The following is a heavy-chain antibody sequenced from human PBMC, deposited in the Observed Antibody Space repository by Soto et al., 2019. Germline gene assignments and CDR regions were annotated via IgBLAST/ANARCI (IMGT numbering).Heavy chain of an antibody. CDR2: FDPEDGET. V-gene: IGHV1-24*01. Sequence: GASVKVSCKASGYTLTELSMHWVRQAPGKGLEWMGGFDPEDGETIYAQKFQGRVTMTEDTSTDTAYMELSSLRSEDTAVYYCATDSLGYYDSSGYSFWGQGTLVTVSS. D-gene: IGHD3-22*01. J-gene: IGHJ4*02. CDR3: ATDSLGYYDSSGYSF. CDR1: GYTLTELS.